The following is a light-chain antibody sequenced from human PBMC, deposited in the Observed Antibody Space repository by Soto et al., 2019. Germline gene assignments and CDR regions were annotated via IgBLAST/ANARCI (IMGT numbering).Light chain of an antibody. CDR2: GAS. J-gene: IGKJ1*01. CDR1: QTIRDNF. CDR3: QQYGSSPWT. Sequence: EIVLTQSPGTLSLSPGERATLSCRASQTIRDNFLAWYKQKPGQAPRLLIYGASSRATGSPDRFGGSGSGTDFTLTISRLEPEDFAVYYWQQYGSSPWTFGQGTRVQIK. V-gene: IGKV3-20*01.